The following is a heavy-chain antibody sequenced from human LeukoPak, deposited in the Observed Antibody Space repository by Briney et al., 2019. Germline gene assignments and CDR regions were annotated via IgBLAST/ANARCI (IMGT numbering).Heavy chain of an antibody. CDR2: IIPIFGTA. CDR1: GYTFTSYY. V-gene: IGHV1-69*13. D-gene: IGHD3-10*01. J-gene: IGHJ5*02. CDR3: ARDRSGDNWFDP. Sequence: ASVKVSCKASGYTFTSYYMHWVRQAPGQGLEWMGGIIPIFGTANYAQKFQGRVTITADESTSTAYMELSSLRSEDTAVYYCARDRSGDNWFDPWGQGTLVTVSS.